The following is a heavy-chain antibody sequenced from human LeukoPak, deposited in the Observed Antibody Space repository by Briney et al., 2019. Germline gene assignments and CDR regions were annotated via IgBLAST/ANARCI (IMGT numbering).Heavy chain of an antibody. V-gene: IGHV4-59*01. D-gene: IGHD3-22*01. CDR1: GGSISSYY. J-gene: IGHJ2*01. CDR3: ARDRDSSGLRDFDL. CDR2: IYYSGNT. Sequence: SETLSLTCTVSGGSISSYYWSWIRQPPGEGLEWIGYIYYSGNTNYNPSLKSRVSISIDTSKNQFSLQLSSVTAADTAVYYCARDRDSSGLRDFDLWGRGTLVTVSA.